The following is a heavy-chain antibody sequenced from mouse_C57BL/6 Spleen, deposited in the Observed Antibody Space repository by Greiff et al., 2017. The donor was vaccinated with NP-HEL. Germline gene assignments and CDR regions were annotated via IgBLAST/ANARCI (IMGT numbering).Heavy chain of an antibody. V-gene: IGHV1-69*01. CDR2: IDPSDSYT. Sequence: VQLQQSGAELVMPGASVKLSCKASGYTFTSYWMHWVKQRPGQGLEWIGEIDPSDSYTNYNQKFKGKSTLTVDKSSSTAYMQLSSLTSEDSAVYYCARKILYFDYWGQGTTLTVSS. CDR3: ARKILYFDY. CDR1: GYTFTSYW. J-gene: IGHJ2*01.